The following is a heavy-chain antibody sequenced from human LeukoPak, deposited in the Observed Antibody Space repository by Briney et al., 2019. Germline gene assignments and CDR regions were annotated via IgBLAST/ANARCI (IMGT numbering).Heavy chain of an antibody. J-gene: IGHJ4*02. CDR2: ISGSGGST. CDR1: GFTFSSYA. CDR3: AKDRCSGGSCYEDY. Sequence: GGSLRLSCAASGFTFSSYAMSWVRQAPGKGLEWVSGISGSGGSTYYADSVKSRFTISRDNSKKTLYLQMNSLTAEDTAVYYCAKDRCSGGSCYEDYWGQGTLVTVSP. V-gene: IGHV3-23*01. D-gene: IGHD2-15*01.